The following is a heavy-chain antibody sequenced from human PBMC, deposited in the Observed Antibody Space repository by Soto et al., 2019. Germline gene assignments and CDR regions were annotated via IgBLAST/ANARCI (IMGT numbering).Heavy chain of an antibody. D-gene: IGHD3-10*01. V-gene: IGHV1-69*13. J-gene: IGHJ6*02. Sequence: SVKVSCKASGGTFSSYAISWVRQAPGQGLEWMGGIIPIFGTANYAQKFQGRVTITADESTSTAYMELSSLRSEDTAVYYCASSRYYYGSGSYYNGRGVYGMDVWGQGTTVTVSS. CDR3: ASSRYYYGSGSYYNGRGVYGMDV. CDR2: IIPIFGTA. CDR1: GGTFSSYA.